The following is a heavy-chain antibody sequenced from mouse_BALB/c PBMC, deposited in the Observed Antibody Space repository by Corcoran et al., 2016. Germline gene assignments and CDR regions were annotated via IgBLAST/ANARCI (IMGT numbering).Heavy chain of an antibody. Sequence: EVQLQQAGPELEKPGASVKISCKTSGYIFTEYTMHGVKQSHGKSREWIGGINPNNGGTSYNQKFKGKATLTVDKSSSTAYMELRSLTSEDSAVYYCAMITYYAMDYWGQGTSVTVSS. J-gene: IGHJ4*01. CDR1: GYIFTEYT. V-gene: IGHV1-18*01. D-gene: IGHD2-4*01. CDR3: AMITYYAMDY. CDR2: INPNNGGT.